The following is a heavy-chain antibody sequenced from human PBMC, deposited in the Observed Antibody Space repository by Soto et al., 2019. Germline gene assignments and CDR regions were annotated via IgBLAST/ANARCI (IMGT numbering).Heavy chain of an antibody. CDR3: ARESPASSY. CDR1: GYDFSSYA. J-gene: IGHJ4*02. Sequence: GASVKVSCKASGYDFSSYAMHWVRQAPGQGLEWMGWISAYNGNTNYAQKLQGRVTMTTDTSTSTAYMELRSLRSDDTAVYYCARESPASSYWGQGTLVTVSS. CDR2: ISAYNGNT. V-gene: IGHV1-18*01.